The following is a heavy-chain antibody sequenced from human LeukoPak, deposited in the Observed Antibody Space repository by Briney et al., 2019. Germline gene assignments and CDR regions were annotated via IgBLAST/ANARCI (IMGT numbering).Heavy chain of an antibody. J-gene: IGHJ4*02. CDR1: GGSISNNIYY. CDR3: ARTGYSRSYYKFRFEY. Sequence: SETLSLTCSVSGGSISNNIYYWGWIRQPPGKGREWIVNIYYSGSTYYNPSLKSRVIISVDTSKNQFSLKMSSVTAADTAVYYCARTGYSRSYYKFRFEYWGQGTLVPVSS. V-gene: IGHV4-39*07. CDR2: IYYSGST. D-gene: IGHD1-26*01.